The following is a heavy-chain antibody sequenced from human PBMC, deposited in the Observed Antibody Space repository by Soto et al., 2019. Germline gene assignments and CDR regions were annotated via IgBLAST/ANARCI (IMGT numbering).Heavy chain of an antibody. D-gene: IGHD1-7*01. J-gene: IGHJ5*02. CDR1: GFTFGNYA. CDR3: AQEELRHFDQDL. V-gene: IGHV3-23*01. Sequence: EVQLLESGGGLVQPGESLRLSCVASGFTFGNYAMTWIRQAPGKGLEWVSGMSCCEGDTYYTDSVKGRFFISRDNSKKTLFLQMNSLRLEDTAIYYCAQEELRHFDQDLLGQGTLSSVSS. CDR2: MSCCEGDT.